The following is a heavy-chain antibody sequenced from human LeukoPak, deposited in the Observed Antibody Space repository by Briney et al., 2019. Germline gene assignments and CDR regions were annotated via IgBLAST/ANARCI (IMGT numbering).Heavy chain of an antibody. CDR2: IYTSGST. CDR3: ARDDRQIMI. Sequence: SETLPLTCTVSGDSISSYYWSWIRQPAGKGGEWIGRIYTSGSTNYNPSLKRRVTMSVDTSKNQCSLKVSSVTAADTAVYYCARDDRQIMIWGQGTLVTVSS. V-gene: IGHV4-4*07. J-gene: IGHJ4*02. CDR1: GDSISSYY. D-gene: IGHD3-16*01.